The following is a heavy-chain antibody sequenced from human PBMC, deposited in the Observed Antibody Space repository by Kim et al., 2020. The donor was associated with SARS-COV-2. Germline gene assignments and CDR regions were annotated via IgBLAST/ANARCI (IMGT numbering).Heavy chain of an antibody. J-gene: IGHJ6*02. CDR3: ARTRMIGGGMYV. Sequence: SNPSLKSRVTISVDTSKNQFSLKLSSVTAADTAVYYCARTRMIGGGMYVWGQGTTVTVSS. D-gene: IGHD2-15*01. V-gene: IGHV4-34*01.